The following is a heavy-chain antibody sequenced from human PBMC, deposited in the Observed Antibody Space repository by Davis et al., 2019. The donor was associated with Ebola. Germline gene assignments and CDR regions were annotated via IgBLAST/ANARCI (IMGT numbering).Heavy chain of an antibody. CDR1: GFTFSSYS. J-gene: IGHJ4*02. Sequence: GESLKISCAASGFTFSSYSMNWVRQAPGKGLEWVSYISSSSSTIYYADSVKGRFTISRDNAKNSLYLQMNSLRDEDTAVYYCAINRYSSGWHLDYWGQGTLVTVSS. D-gene: IGHD6-19*01. CDR3: AINRYSSGWHLDY. V-gene: IGHV3-48*02. CDR2: ISSSSSTI.